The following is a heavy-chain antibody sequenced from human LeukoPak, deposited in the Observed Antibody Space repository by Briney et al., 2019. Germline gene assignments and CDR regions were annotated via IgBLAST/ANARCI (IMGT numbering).Heavy chain of an antibody. CDR2: IKQDGSEK. D-gene: IGHD2-21*02. J-gene: IGHJ4*02. V-gene: IGHV3-7*01. CDR3: ARLTCGGDCYSSSIDY. CDR1: GFTFSNYW. Sequence: GGSLRLSCAASGFTFSNYWMSWVGQAPGKGREGVANIKQDGSEKYYVDSVKGRFTISRDNAKNSLYLEMNSLRAEDTAIYYCARLTCGGDCYSSSIDYWGQGTLVTVSS.